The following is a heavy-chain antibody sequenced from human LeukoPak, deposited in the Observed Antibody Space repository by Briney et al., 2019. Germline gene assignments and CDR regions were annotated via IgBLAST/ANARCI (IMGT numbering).Heavy chain of an antibody. D-gene: IGHD3-3*01. Sequence: SVKVSCKASGGTFSSYAIIWVRQAPGQGLEWMGRIIPILGIANYAQKFQGRVTITADKSTSTAYMELSSLRSEDTAVYYCARAAPRSRFGVVIQNNWFDPWGQGTLVTVSS. CDR2: IIPILGIA. J-gene: IGHJ5*02. CDR3: ARAAPRSRFGVVIQNNWFDP. CDR1: GGTFSSYA. V-gene: IGHV1-69*04.